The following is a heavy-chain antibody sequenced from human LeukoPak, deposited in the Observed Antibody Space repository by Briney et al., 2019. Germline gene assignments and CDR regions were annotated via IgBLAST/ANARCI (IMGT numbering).Heavy chain of an antibody. J-gene: IGHJ4*02. CDR2: IYYSEST. CDR1: GGSMCSSSYY. CDR3: ARIPTVTFFDY. D-gene: IGHD4-17*01. V-gene: IGHV4-39*07. Sequence: SETLSLTCTVSGGSMCSSSYYWGWIRQPPGKGLEWIGSIYYSESTYQNPSLKSRVTISVDTSKNQFSLKLSSVTAADTAVYYCARIPTVTFFDYWGQGTLVTVSS.